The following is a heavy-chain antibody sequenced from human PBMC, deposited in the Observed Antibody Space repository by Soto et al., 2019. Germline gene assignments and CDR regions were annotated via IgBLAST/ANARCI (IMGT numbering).Heavy chain of an antibody. D-gene: IGHD3-10*01. Sequence: EVRLEEAGGGFVQPGGSLRVSCSGSGFIFSSFWMHWVRQGPGKGLEWVSRINGDGASLAYADSVKGRFSISRDNVKNPLPLQMNRLGADETGVYFCAREGSLGLDVWGRGTTVTVSS. CDR1: GFIFSSFW. CDR3: AREGSLGLDV. V-gene: IGHV3-74*03. J-gene: IGHJ6*02. CDR2: INGDGASL.